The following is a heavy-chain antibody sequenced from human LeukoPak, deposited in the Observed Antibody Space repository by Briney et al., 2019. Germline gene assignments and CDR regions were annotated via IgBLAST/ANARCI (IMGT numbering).Heavy chain of an antibody. J-gene: IGHJ4*02. D-gene: IGHD3-16*01. CDR2: ISYSGTN. CDR3: GGSSAGVPFDY. Sequence: PSETLTLTCTVSGGSISTGSYYWGRVPQPPGQGLEYIGSISYSGTNYYNPSLKSRVTISVDTSKPHISLNLSSVSAADTAVYYCGGSSAGVPFDYWGQGTLVTVS. V-gene: IGHV4-39*02. CDR1: GGSISTGSYY.